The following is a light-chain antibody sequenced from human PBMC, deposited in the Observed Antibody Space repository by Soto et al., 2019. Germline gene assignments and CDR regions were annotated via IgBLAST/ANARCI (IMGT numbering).Light chain of an antibody. J-gene: IGKJ2*01. CDR1: QSITNY. V-gene: IGKV1-39*01. CDR2: AIS. Sequence: IQMTQSPSSLSASVGERVNINCRASQSITNYLNWYQQKPGKAPKLLMYAISTLQSGVPSRFGGSGSGTQFTLTISSLQPDDFATYYCQQSYSTPYTFAQRAKVDI. CDR3: QQSYSTPYT.